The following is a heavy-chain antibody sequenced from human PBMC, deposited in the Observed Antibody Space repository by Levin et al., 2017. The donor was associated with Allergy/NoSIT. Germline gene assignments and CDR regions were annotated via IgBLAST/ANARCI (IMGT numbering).Heavy chain of an antibody. V-gene: IGHV3-21*01. CDR2: ISSSSSYI. CDR1: GFTFSGYN. CDR3: ARGGCGGGGCYSLSVRAFDI. D-gene: IGHD2-15*01. Sequence: PGGSLRLSCAASGFTFSGYNMHWVRQAPGKGLEWVSSISSSSSYIYYADSVKGRFTISRDNAKHSLYLQMNSLRADDTAMYYCARGGCGGGGCYSLSVRAFDIWGQGTKVAVSS. J-gene: IGHJ3*02.